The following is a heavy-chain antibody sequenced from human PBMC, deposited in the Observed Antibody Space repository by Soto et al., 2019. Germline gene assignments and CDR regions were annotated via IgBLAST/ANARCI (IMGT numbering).Heavy chain of an antibody. CDR1: GFTFSDYA. J-gene: IGHJ4*02. V-gene: IGHV3-30*18. CDR2: VSHDGRNT. Sequence: VQLVESGGGVVQPGRSLRLSCAASGFTFSDYAMHWVRQAPGKGLEWVAVVSHDGRNTHYADSVKGRFTISRDSSQNTVSLEMTSLIAEDTAVYYCAKGGRQWLVTSDFNYWGQGALVTVSS. D-gene: IGHD6-19*01. CDR3: AKGGRQWLVTSDFNY.